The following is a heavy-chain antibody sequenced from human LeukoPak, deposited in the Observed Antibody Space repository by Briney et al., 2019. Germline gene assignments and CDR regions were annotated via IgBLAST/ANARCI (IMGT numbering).Heavy chain of an antibody. CDR3: ARDGLDTAMVRRGSSWFDP. D-gene: IGHD5-18*01. CDR1: GGSISSYY. CDR2: IYYSGST. V-gene: IGHV4-59*01. Sequence: SETLSLTCTVSGGSISSYYWSWIRQPPGKGLEWIGYIYYSGSTNYNPSLKSRVTISVDTSKNQFSLKLSSVTAADTAVYYCARDGLDTAMVRRGSSWFDPWGQGTLVTVSS. J-gene: IGHJ5*02.